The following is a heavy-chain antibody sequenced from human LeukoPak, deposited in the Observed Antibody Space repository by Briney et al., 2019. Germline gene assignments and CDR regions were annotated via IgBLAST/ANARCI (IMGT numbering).Heavy chain of an antibody. CDR3: ARVRDYLFDY. Sequence: ASVKVSCKVSGNTFTSHGISWVRQAPGQGLEWMGWIRPSTGDTDYALNLQGRVTLTTDTSTSTAYMELRSLRSDDTAVYYCARVRDYLFDYWGQGTLVTVSS. V-gene: IGHV1-18*01. J-gene: IGHJ4*02. D-gene: IGHD2/OR15-2a*01. CDR2: IRPSTGDT. CDR1: GNTFTSHG.